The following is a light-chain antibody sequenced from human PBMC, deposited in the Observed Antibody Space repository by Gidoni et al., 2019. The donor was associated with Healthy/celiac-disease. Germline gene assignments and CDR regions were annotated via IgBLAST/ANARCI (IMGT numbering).Light chain of an antibody. V-gene: IGLV1-40*01. CDR1: SSNIGAGYD. CDR3: QSYDSSLSGYV. Sequence: QSVLTQPPSVSGAPGQRVTISGTGSSSNIGAGYDVHWYQQLPGTAPKLLTYGNSNRPSGVPDRFSGSKSGTSASLAITGLQAEDEADYYCQSYDSSLSGYVFGTGTKVTVL. CDR2: GNS. J-gene: IGLJ1*01.